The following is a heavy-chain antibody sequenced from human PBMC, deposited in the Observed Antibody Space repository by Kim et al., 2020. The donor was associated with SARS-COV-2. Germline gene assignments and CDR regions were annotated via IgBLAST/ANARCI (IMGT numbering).Heavy chain of an antibody. D-gene: IGHD3-10*01. V-gene: IGHV3-21*01. Sequence: GGSLRLSCAASGFTFSSYSMNWVRQAPGKGLEWVSSISSSSSYIYYADSVKGRFTISRDNAKNSLYLQMNSLRAEDTAVYYCARGQVLLWFGDDKEYLGGYCAYGMVVWGQGTTVTVSS. CDR3: ARGQVLLWFGDDKEYLGGYCAYGMVV. J-gene: IGHJ6*02. CDR1: GFTFSSYS. CDR2: ISSSSSYI.